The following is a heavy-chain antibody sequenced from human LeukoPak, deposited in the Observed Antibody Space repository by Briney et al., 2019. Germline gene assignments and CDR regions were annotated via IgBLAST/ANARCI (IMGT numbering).Heavy chain of an antibody. J-gene: IGHJ4*02. CDR3: ARGTGGGYYYVY. Sequence: SGGSLRLSCAASGFTFSSYAMSWVRQAPGKGLEWVSAISGSGGSTYYADSVKGRFTISRDNAKNSLYLQMNSLRAEDTAVYYCARGTGGGYYYVYWGQGTLVTVSS. CDR1: GFTFSSYA. V-gene: IGHV3-23*01. CDR2: ISGSGGST. D-gene: IGHD3-22*01.